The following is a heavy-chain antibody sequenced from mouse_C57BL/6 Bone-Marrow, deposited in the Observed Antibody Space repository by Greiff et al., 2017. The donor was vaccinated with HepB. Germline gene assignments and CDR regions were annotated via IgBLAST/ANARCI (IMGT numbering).Heavy chain of an antibody. J-gene: IGHJ2*01. Sequence: EVKLMESGAGLVKPGGSLKLSCAASGFTFSSYAMSWVRQTPEKRLEWVAYISSGGDYIYYADTVKGRFTISRDNARNTLYLQMSSLKSEDTAMYYCTRSIYYDYDYWGQGTTLTVSS. D-gene: IGHD2-4*01. V-gene: IGHV5-9-1*02. CDR3: TRSIYYDYDY. CDR2: ISSGGDYI. CDR1: GFTFSSYA.